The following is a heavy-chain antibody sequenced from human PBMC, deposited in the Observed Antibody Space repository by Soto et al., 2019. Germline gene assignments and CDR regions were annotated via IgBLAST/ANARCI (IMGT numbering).Heavy chain of an antibody. CDR2: TSYDGSNK. J-gene: IGHJ2*01. CDR1: GFTFNTYG. D-gene: IGHD3-16*01. Sequence: QVQLVESGGGVVQPGRSLRLSCAASGFTFNTYGMHWVRQAPGKGLEWVAVTSYDGSNKYYADSVEGRFTISRDNAKNTLYVEMNSLRVEDTAVYYCVKGATGGPRGYFDLWGRGTLVTVSS. CDR3: VKGATGGPRGYFDL. V-gene: IGHV3-30*18.